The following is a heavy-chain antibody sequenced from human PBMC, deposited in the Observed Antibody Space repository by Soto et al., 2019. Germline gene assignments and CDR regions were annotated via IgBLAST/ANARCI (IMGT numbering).Heavy chain of an antibody. J-gene: IGHJ4*02. CDR2: ISYDGSNK. CDR1: GFTFSSYG. D-gene: IGHD2-21*02. Sequence: QVQLVESGGGVVQPGRSLRLSCAASGFTFSSYGMHWVRQAPGKGLEWVAVISYDGSNKYYADSVKGRFTISRDNSKNTLYLQMNRLRAEDTAVYYCAKGFVVVTAMLSDYWGQGTLVTVSS. CDR3: AKGFVVVTAMLSDY. V-gene: IGHV3-30*18.